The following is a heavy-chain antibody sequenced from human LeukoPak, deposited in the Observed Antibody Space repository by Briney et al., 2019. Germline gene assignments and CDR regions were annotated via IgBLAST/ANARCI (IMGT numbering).Heavy chain of an antibody. D-gene: IGHD6-13*01. CDR2: INHSGST. V-gene: IGHV4-34*01. CDR3: ARGYSSSWQNSRSYYFDY. J-gene: IGHJ4*02. CDR1: GGSFSGYY. Sequence: SETLSLTCAVYGGSFSGYYWSWIRQPPGKGLEWIGEINHSGSTNYNPSLKSRVTISVDTSKNQFSLKLSSVTAADTAVYYCARGYSSSWQNSRSYYFDYWGQGTLVTVPS.